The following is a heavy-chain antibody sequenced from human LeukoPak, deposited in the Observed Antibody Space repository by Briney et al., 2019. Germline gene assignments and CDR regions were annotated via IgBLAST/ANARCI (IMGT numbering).Heavy chain of an antibody. Sequence: ASVKVSCKASGYTFTGYYMHWVRQAPGQGLEWMGWINPNSGGTNYAQKFQGRVTMTRDTSISTAYMEQSRLRSDDTAVYYCARGTHRITMIEEDYFDYWGQGTLVTVSS. D-gene: IGHD3-22*01. V-gene: IGHV1-2*02. CDR3: ARGTHRITMIEEDYFDY. CDR1: GYTFTGYY. J-gene: IGHJ4*02. CDR2: INPNSGGT.